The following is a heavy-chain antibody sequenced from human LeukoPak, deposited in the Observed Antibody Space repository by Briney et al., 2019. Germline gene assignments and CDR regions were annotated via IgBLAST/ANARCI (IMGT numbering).Heavy chain of an antibody. V-gene: IGHV1-2*02. CDR3: ARDSSGYVSWFDP. CDR1: GYTFTGYY. D-gene: IGHD3-22*01. CDR2: INPNSGGT. J-gene: IGHJ5*02. Sequence: ASVKVSCKASGYTFTGYYTHWVRQAPGQGLEWMGWINPNSGGTNCAQKFQGRVTMTRDTSISTAYMELSRLRSDDTAVYYCARDSSGYVSWFDPWGQGTLVTVSS.